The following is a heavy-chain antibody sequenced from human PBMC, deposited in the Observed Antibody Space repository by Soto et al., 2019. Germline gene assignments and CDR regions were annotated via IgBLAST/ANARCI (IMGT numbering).Heavy chain of an antibody. CDR3: AADLPDWGAYAFDY. CDR1: GFTFTNAW. D-gene: IGHD3-16*01. V-gene: IGHV3-15*07. Sequence: EVQLVESGGGLVEPGGSLRLSCAASGFTFTNAWLNWVRQAPGKGLEWVGRIKSKTDGGTTDYAAPVKGRFTISRDDSENTVYLPMNSLKTEDTAVYYGAADLPDWGAYAFDYWGQVTLVAVAS. CDR2: IKSKTDGGTT. J-gene: IGHJ4*02.